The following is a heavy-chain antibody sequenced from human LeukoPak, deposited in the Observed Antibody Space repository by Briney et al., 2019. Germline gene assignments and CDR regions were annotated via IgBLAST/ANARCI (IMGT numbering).Heavy chain of an antibody. CDR2: ISSSSSYI. D-gene: IGHD4-17*01. Sequence: RGSLRLSCAASGFTFSSYSMNWVRQAPGKGLEWVSSISSSSSYIYYADSVKGRFTISRDNAKNSLYLQMNSLRAEDTAVYYCARVASTVTATGWFDPWGQGTLVTVSS. V-gene: IGHV3-21*01. J-gene: IGHJ5*02. CDR1: GFTFSSYS. CDR3: ARVASTVTATGWFDP.